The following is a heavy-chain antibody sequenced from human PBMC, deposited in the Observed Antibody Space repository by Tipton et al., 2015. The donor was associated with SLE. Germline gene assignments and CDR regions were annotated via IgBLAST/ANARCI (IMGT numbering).Heavy chain of an antibody. Sequence: TLSLTCTVSSYSISSGYYWGWIRQPPGKGLEWIGSIYHSGSTNYNPSLKSRVTISVDTSKNQFSLKLSSVTAADTAVYYCARGLAEEWLVPGYWGQGTLVTVSS. D-gene: IGHD6-19*01. CDR3: ARGLAEEWLVPGY. J-gene: IGHJ4*02. CDR2: IYHSGST. V-gene: IGHV4-38-2*02. CDR1: SYSISSGYY.